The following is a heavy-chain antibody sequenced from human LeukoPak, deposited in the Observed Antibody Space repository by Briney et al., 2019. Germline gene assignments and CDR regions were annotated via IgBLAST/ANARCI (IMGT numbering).Heavy chain of an antibody. CDR2: ISAYNGNT. J-gene: IGHJ4*02. Sequence: ASVKVSCKSSGYTFTSYGISWVRQAPGQGLEGMGWISAYNGNTNYAQKLQGRVTMTTDTSTSKAYVELRSLRSDDKAVYYCERVLLDYDILTGYYCFAYWGQGTMVTVSS. CDR1: GYTFTSYG. V-gene: IGHV1-18*01. CDR3: ERVLLDYDILTGYYCFAY. D-gene: IGHD3-9*01.